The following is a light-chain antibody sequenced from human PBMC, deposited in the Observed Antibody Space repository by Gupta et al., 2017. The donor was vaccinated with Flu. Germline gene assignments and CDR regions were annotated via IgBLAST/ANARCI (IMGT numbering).Light chain of an antibody. CDR3: QSYDNSLSGYVV. CDR1: SSNIGAGYD. CDR2: GTS. Sequence: QSMLTQPPTVSGAPGQRVTISCTGNSSNIGAGYDIQWYQQLPGTAPNLLIFGTSNRPSGVPDRFSGSKSGTSGSLAITGLQAADEAHYYCQSYDNSLSGYVVFGGGTMLTV. J-gene: IGLJ2*01. V-gene: IGLV1-40*01.